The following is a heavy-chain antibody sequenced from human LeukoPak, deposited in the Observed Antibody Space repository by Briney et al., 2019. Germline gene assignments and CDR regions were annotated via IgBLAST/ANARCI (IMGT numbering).Heavy chain of an antibody. CDR3: ARGLNWLDP. J-gene: IGHJ5*02. Sequence: PSETLSLTCSVSGDSINSFYRNWIRQPPGKGLEWIGSISYRLSTNYNPSLKSRLTISVDTSKNQLSLKLSSVTAADTAGYYCARGLNWLDPWGQGILVTVPS. V-gene: IGHV4-59*01. CDR1: GDSINSFY. CDR2: ISYRLST.